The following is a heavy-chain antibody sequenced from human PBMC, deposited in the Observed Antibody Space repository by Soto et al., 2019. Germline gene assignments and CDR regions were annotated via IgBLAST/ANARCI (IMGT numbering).Heavy chain of an antibody. CDR2: IYYSGST. D-gene: IGHD6-6*01. J-gene: IGHJ5*02. CDR3: ARFTLAARRFNWFDP. CDR1: GGSISSYY. Sequence: SETLSLTCTVSGGSISSYYWSWIRQPPGKGLEWIGYIYYSGSTNYNPSLKSRVTISVDTSKNQFSLKLSSVTAADTAVYYCARFTLAARRFNWFDPWGQGTLVTVSS. V-gene: IGHV4-59*01.